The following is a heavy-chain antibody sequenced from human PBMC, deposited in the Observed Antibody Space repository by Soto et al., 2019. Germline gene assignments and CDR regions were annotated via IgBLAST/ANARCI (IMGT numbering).Heavy chain of an antibody. D-gene: IGHD4-17*01. V-gene: IGHV3-23*01. J-gene: IGHJ4*02. CDR1: GFTFSSYA. CDR3: AKDHLTTVVIGDYFDY. CDR2: ISGSGGST. Sequence: PGGSLRLSCAASGFTFSSYAMSWVRQAPGKGLEWVSAISGSGGSTYYADSVKGRFTISRDNSKNTLYLQMNSLRAEDTVVYYCAKDHLTTVVIGDYFDYWGQGTLVTVSS.